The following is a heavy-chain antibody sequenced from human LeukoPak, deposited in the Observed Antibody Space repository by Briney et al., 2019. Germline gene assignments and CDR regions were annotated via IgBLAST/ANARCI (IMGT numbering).Heavy chain of an antibody. CDR1: GYSISSGYY. CDR3: ARFYDSSGYYY. Sequence: ASETLSLTCTVSGYSISSGYYWGWIRQPPGKGLEWIGSIYHSGSTYYNPSLKSRVTISVDTSKNQFSLKLSSVTAADTAVYYCARFYDSSGYYYWGQGTLVTVSS. V-gene: IGHV4-38-2*02. J-gene: IGHJ4*02. D-gene: IGHD3-22*01. CDR2: IYHSGST.